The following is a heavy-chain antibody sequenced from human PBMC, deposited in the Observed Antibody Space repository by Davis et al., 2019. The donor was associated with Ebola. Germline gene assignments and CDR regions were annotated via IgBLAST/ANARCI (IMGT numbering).Heavy chain of an antibody. CDR2: IQSKTDGETT. J-gene: IGHJ4*02. V-gene: IGHV3-15*01. D-gene: IGHD3-16*01. CDR1: GFTFNTAW. CDR3: TKVHWGRFDY. Sequence: PGGSLRLSCVASGFTFNTAWMSWVRQAPGKGLEWVGRIQSKTDGETTDYAAPVRGRFTISRDDSKNTVYLQMNSLKTEDTAVYYCTKVHWGRFDYWGQGTLVTVSS.